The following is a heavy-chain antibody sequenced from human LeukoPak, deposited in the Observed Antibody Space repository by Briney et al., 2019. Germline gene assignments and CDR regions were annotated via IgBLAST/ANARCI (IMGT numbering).Heavy chain of an antibody. J-gene: IGHJ4*02. V-gene: IGHV3-49*04. CDR1: GFTFGDYA. D-gene: IGHD5-18*01. CDR2: IRSKGYGGTT. Sequence: GGTLRLSCTGSGFTFGDYAMSWVRQAPGKGLEWVGFIRSKGYGGTTEYAASVKGRFTISRDDFKSVAYLQMNSLITEDTAVYYCTRDVRHSYGPPSDYWGQGTLVIVSS. CDR3: TRDVRHSYGPPSDY.